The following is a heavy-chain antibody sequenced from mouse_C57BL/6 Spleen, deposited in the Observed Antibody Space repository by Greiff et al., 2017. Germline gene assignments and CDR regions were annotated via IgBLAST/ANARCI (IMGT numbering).Heavy chain of an antibody. D-gene: IGHD3-2*02. CDR3: ARASSGPGGVCAY. J-gene: IGHJ3*01. CDR1: GYTFTSYW. V-gene: IGHV1-55*01. CDR2: IYPGSGST. Sequence: QVQLQQPGAELVKPGASVKMSCKASGYTFTSYWITWVKQRPGQGLEWIGDIYPGSGSTNYNEKFKSKATLTVDTSSSTAYMQLSSLTSEDSAVYYCARASSGPGGVCAYWGQGTLVTVSA.